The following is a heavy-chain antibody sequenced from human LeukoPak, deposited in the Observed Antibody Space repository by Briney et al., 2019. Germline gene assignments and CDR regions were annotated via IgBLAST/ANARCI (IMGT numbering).Heavy chain of an antibody. Sequence: PSETLSLTCTVSGGSISSYYWSWIRQPPGKGLEWIGYIYYSGGTNYNPSLKSRVTISVDTSKNQFSLKLSSVTAADTAVYYCARVTTTSWYVWYFDLWGRGTLVTVSS. CDR1: GGSISSYY. D-gene: IGHD6-13*01. V-gene: IGHV4-59*01. CDR2: IYYSGGT. CDR3: ARVTTTSWYVWYFDL. J-gene: IGHJ2*01.